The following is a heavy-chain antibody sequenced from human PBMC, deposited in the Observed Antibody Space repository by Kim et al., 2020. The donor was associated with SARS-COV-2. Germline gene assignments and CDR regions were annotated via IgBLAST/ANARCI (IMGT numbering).Heavy chain of an antibody. V-gene: IGHV3-21*01. CDR3: ARAWNFPPDYFQH. CDR1: GFTFSSYS. J-gene: IGHJ1*01. D-gene: IGHD1-7*01. CDR2: ISSSSSYI. Sequence: GGSLRLSCAASGFTFSSYSMNWVRQAPGKGLEWVSSISSSSSYIYYADSVKGRFTISRDNAKNSLYLQMNSLRAEDTAVYYCARAWNFPPDYFQHWGQGTLVSVSS.